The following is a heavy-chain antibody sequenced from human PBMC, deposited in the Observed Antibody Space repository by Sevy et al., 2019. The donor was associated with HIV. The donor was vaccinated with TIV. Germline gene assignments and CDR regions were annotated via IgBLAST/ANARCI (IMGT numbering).Heavy chain of an antibody. J-gene: IGHJ3*02. Sequence: ASVKVSCKASGGTFSRYAISWVRQAPGQGLEWMGGIIPIFGTANYAQKFQGRVTITADESTSTAYMELSSLRSEDTAVYYCARDLNPITMVRGVIITAGGAFDIWGQGTMVTVSS. V-gene: IGHV1-69*13. CDR3: ARDLNPITMVRGVIITAGGAFDI. CDR1: GGTFSRYA. D-gene: IGHD3-10*01. CDR2: IIPIFGTA.